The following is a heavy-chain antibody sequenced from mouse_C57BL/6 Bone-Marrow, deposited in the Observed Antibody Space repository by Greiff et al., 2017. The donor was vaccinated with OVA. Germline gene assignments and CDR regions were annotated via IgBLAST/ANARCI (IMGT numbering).Heavy chain of an antibody. V-gene: IGHV1-76*01. CDR2: LYPGSGNT. Sequence: VQLQQSGAELVRPGASVKLSCKASGYTFTDYYINWVKQRPGQGLEWIARLYPGSGNTYYNEKFKGKATLTAEKSSSTAYMQLSSLTSEDSAVYFCAIYYGSSFYAMDYWGQGTSVTVSS. D-gene: IGHD1-1*01. CDR3: AIYYGSSFYAMDY. J-gene: IGHJ4*01. CDR1: GYTFTDYY.